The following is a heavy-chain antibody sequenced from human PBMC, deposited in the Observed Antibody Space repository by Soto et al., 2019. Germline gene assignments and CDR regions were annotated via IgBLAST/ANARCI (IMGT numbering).Heavy chain of an antibody. D-gene: IGHD2-2*01. J-gene: IGHJ5*02. CDR2: IYHSGST. V-gene: IGHV4-30-2*01. Sequence: SETLSLTCAVSGGSISSGGYSWSWIRQPPGKGLEWIGYIYHSGSTYYNPSLKSRVTISVDRSKNQFSLKLSSVTAADTAVYYCARSWQPIWQDPLVPAAGWFDPWGQGTLVTVSS. CDR3: ARSWQPIWQDPLVPAAGWFDP. CDR1: GGSISSGGYS.